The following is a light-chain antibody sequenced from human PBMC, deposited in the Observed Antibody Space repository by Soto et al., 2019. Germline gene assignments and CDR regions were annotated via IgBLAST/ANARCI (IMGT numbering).Light chain of an antibody. V-gene: IGKV1-5*01. Sequence: DIPMTQSPSTLSAYVGDRVTFTCRASQSISTWLAWYQQKPGKDPKLLIYDASSLQSDVPSRFSGSGSGTEFTLTISALQTDDFASYYCQQYMNYATFGQGTKVEIK. CDR3: QQYMNYAT. J-gene: IGKJ1*01. CDR1: QSISTW. CDR2: DAS.